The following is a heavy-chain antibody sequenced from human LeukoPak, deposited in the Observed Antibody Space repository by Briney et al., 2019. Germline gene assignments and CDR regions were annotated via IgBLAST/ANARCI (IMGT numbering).Heavy chain of an antibody. J-gene: IGHJ6*03. D-gene: IGHD5-12*01. CDR3: ARGKKYSGYLYYYYYYYMDV. CDR1: GYTFTDYN. Sequence: ASVKVSCKASGYTFTDYNINWVRQATGQGLEWMGWMNPTSGTTGYAQKFQGRVTITRNTSISTAYMELSSLRSEDTAVYYCARGKKYSGYLYYYYYYYMDVWGKGTTVTVSS. CDR2: MNPTSGTT. V-gene: IGHV1-8*01.